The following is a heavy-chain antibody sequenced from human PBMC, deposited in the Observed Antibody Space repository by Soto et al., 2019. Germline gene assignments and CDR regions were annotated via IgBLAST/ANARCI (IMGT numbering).Heavy chain of an antibody. Sequence: GGSLRLSCAASGFTFSTYWMSWVRQAPGKGLEWVANIKEDGSEKYYVDSVEGRFTISRDNAKNSLYLQMTSLRAEDTALYYCARGWGYFDSSGFPYLYAMDVWGQGATVTVSS. CDR3: ARGWGYFDSSGFPYLYAMDV. J-gene: IGHJ6*02. D-gene: IGHD3-22*01. CDR2: IKEDGSEK. V-gene: IGHV3-7*01. CDR1: GFTFSTYW.